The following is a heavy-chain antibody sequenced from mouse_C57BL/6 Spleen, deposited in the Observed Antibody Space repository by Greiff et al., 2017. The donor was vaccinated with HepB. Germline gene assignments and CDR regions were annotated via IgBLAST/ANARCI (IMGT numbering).Heavy chain of an antibody. Sequence: QVQLQQSGAELARPGASVKMSCKASGYTFTSYTIHWVKQRPGQGLAWIGYINPSSGYTKYNQKFKDKATLTADKSSSTAYMQLSSLTSEDSAVYYCARGGTGFDYWGQGTTHTVSS. CDR3: ARGGTGFDY. CDR1: GYTFTSYT. D-gene: IGHD4-1*01. CDR2: INPSSGYT. V-gene: IGHV1-4*01. J-gene: IGHJ2*01.